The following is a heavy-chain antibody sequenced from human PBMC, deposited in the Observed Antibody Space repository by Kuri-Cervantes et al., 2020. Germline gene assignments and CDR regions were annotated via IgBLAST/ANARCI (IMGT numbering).Heavy chain of an antibody. CDR1: GFTFSSYW. CDR2: IKQDGSEK. V-gene: IGHV3-7*03. CDR3: ARAGSSADWDV. D-gene: IGHD6-6*01. Sequence: GESLKISCAASGFTFSSYWMSWVRQAPGKGLEWVANIKQDGSEKYYVDSVKGRFTISRDNAKNSLYLQMNSLRAEDTAVYYCARAGSSADWDVWGQGTTVTVSS. J-gene: IGHJ6*02.